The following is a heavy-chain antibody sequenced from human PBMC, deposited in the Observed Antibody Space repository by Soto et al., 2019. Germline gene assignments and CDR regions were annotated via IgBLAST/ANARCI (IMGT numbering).Heavy chain of an antibody. CDR2: ISWNSGSI. J-gene: IGHJ6*02. V-gene: IGHV3-9*01. Sequence: GGSLRLSCAASGFTFDDYAMHWVRQAPGKGLEWVSGISWNSGSIGYADSVKGRFTISRDNAKNSLYLQMKSLRAEDTALYYCAKESLYGYCYYGMDVWGQGTTVTVSS. CDR1: GFTFDDYA. D-gene: IGHD4-17*01. CDR3: AKESLYGYCYYGMDV.